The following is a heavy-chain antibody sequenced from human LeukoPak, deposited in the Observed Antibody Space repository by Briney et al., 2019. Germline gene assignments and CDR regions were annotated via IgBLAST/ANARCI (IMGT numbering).Heavy chain of an antibody. CDR3: ARGKPWFDP. CDR1: GGSISSSNW. D-gene: IGHD1-14*01. Sequence: PSETLSLTCAVSGGSISSSNWWSWVRQPPGKGLEWIGEIYHSGSTNYNPSLKSRVTISVDTSKSQFSLRLNSVTAADTAVYYCARGKPWFDPWGQGTLVTVSS. CDR2: IYHSGST. J-gene: IGHJ5*02. V-gene: IGHV4-4*02.